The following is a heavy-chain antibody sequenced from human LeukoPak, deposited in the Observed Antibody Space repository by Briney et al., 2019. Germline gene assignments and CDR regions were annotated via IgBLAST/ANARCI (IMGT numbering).Heavy chain of an antibody. CDR2: ISASDGST. D-gene: IGHD3-3*01. CDR3: ASHYDFWSGSFDY. Sequence: GGSLRLSCAASGFTFSSYAMSGVRQAPGKGLEWVSAISASDGSTYYADSVKGRFTISRDNSKNTLYLQMNSLRAEDTAVYYCASHYDFWSGSFDYWGQGTLVTVSS. V-gene: IGHV3-23*01. J-gene: IGHJ4*02. CDR1: GFTFSSYA.